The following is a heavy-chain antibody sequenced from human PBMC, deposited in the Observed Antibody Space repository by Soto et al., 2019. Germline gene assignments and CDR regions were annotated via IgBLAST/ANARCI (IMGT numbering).Heavy chain of an antibody. CDR3: ARHDSRTCYISSSSSPSFDY. Sequence: QLQLQESGPGLVKPSETLSLTCTVSGGSISSSSYYWGWIRQPPGKGLEWIGSIYYSGSTYYNPSLKSRVTISVDTSKNQFSLKLSALTASDTALYYCARHDSRTCYISSSSSPSFDYWGQGTLVTVSS. CDR1: GGSISSSSYY. CDR2: IYYSGST. V-gene: IGHV4-39*01. J-gene: IGHJ4*02. D-gene: IGHD6-13*01.